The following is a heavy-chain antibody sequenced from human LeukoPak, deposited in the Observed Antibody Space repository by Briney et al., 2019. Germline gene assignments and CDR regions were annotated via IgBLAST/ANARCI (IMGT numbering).Heavy chain of an antibody. CDR2: IIPIFGTA. D-gene: IGHD3-22*01. V-gene: IGHV1-69*13. CDR1: GGTFSSYA. Sequence: SVNVSCKASGGTFSSYAISWVRQAPGQGLEWMGGIIPIFGTANYAQKFQGRGTITADEYTSTAYMELSSLRSEDTAVYYCRPSWLSPSYYFDYWGQGTLVTVSS. CDR3: RPSWLSPSYYFDY. J-gene: IGHJ4*02.